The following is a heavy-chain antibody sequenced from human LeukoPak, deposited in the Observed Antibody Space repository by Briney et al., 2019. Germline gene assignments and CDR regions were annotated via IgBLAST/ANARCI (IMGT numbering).Heavy chain of an antibody. D-gene: IGHD3-10*01. Sequence: SETLSLTCTVSGGSISSGSYYWSWIRQPAGTGLEWIGRIYTSGSTNYNPSLRSRATISVDTSKNQFSLKLSSVTAADTAVYYCARLTGSLAFDIWGQGTMVTVSS. V-gene: IGHV4-61*02. CDR1: GGSISSGSYY. J-gene: IGHJ3*02. CDR2: IYTSGST. CDR3: ARLTGSLAFDI.